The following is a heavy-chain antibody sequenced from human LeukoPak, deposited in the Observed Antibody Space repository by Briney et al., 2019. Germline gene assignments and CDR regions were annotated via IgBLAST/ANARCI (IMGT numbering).Heavy chain of an antibody. V-gene: IGHV4-39*02. CDR1: GVAISSGTYY. CDR3: AREHRGWYYYYYYMDV. CDR2: VYYSGTT. J-gene: IGHJ6*03. D-gene: IGHD6-19*01. Sequence: ASETLSLTCTVSGVAISSGTYYWGWIRQPPGKGLEWIGSVYYSGTTYYNPSLKSRVTISVDTSKNQFSLKLSSVTAADTAVYYCAREHRGWYYYYYYMDVWGKGTTVTVSS.